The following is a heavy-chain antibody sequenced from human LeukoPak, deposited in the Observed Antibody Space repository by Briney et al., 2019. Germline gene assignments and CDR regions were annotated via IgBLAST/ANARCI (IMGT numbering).Heavy chain of an antibody. V-gene: IGHV3-21*01. CDR1: GFTFSSYA. CDR3: ARGYDSSGYYPNY. CDR2: ISSSSSYI. D-gene: IGHD3-22*01. J-gene: IGHJ4*02. Sequence: PGGSLRLSCAASGFTFSSYAMSWVRQAPGKGLEWVSSISSSSSYIYYADSVKGRFTISRDNAKNSLYLQMNSLRAEDTAVYYCARGYDSSGYYPNYWGQGTLVTVSS.